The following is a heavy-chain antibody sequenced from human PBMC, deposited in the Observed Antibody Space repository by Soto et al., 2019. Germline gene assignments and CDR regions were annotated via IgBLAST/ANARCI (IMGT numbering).Heavy chain of an antibody. D-gene: IGHD2-15*01. CDR2: INSDGSST. Sequence: EVQLVESGGGLVQPGGSLRLSCAASGFTFSSYWMHWVRQAPGKGLVWVSRINSDGSSTGYADSVMGRFTISRDNAKNTRYLQMNSLRAEDKAVYYCARDQGYCSGGSCYVAGYWGQGTLVTVSS. CDR1: GFTFSSYW. V-gene: IGHV3-74*01. CDR3: ARDQGYCSGGSCYVAGY. J-gene: IGHJ4*02.